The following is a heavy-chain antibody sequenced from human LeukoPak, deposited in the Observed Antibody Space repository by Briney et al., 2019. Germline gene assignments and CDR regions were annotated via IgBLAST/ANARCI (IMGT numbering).Heavy chain of an antibody. Sequence: SETLSLTCTVSGGSISSGGYYWSWIRQPPGKGLEWIGYIYYSGSTYYNPSLKSRVTISVDTSKNQFSLKLSSVTAADTAVYYCARELRGEYSGYDSDYYYYYGMDVWGQGTTVTVSS. J-gene: IGHJ6*02. CDR1: GGSISSGGYY. CDR2: IYYSGST. D-gene: IGHD5-12*01. V-gene: IGHV4-30-4*01. CDR3: ARELRGEYSGYDSDYYYYYGMDV.